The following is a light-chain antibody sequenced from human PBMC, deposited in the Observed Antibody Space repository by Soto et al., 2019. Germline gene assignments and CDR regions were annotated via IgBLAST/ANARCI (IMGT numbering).Light chain of an antibody. CDR3: CSYAGSYTYV. Sequence: ALTQPRSVSGSPGQSFTISCTGTSSDVGGYNYVSWYQQHPGKAPKLMIYDVSKRPSGVPDRFSGSKSGNTASLTISGLQAEDEADYYCCSYAGSYTYVFGTGTKVTVL. CDR1: SSDVGGYNY. V-gene: IGLV2-11*01. J-gene: IGLJ1*01. CDR2: DVS.